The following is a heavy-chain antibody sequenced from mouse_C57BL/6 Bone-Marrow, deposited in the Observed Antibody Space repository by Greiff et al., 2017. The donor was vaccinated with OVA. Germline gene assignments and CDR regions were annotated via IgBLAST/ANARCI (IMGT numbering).Heavy chain of an antibody. V-gene: IGHV1-81*01. CDR3: ADDGYDFDY. Sequence: QVHVKQSGAELARPGASVKLSCKASGYTFTSYGISWVKQRTGQGLEWIGEIYPRSGNTYYNEKFKGKATLTADKSSSTAYMELRSLTSEDSAVYFCADDGYDFDYWGQGTTLTVSS. J-gene: IGHJ2*01. CDR1: GYTFTSYG. CDR2: IYPRSGNT. D-gene: IGHD2-3*01.